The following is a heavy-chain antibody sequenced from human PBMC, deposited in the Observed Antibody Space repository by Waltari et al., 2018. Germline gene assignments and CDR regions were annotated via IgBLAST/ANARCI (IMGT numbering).Heavy chain of an antibody. CDR3: ARVTDYDFWSGYYDDEAFDI. J-gene: IGHJ3*02. V-gene: IGHV4-30-4*08. CDR2: IYYSGST. Sequence: QVQLQESGPGLVKPSQTLSLTCTVSGGSISSGDYYWSWIRQPPGKGLEWIGYIYYSGSTYYNPSLKSRVTISVDTSKNQFSLKLSSVTAADTAVYYCARVTDYDFWSGYYDDEAFDIWGQGTMATVSS. CDR1: GGSISSGDYY. D-gene: IGHD3-3*01.